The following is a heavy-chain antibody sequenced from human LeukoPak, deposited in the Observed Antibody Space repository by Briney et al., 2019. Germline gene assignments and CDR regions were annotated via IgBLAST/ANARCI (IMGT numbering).Heavy chain of an antibody. D-gene: IGHD3-10*01. CDR2: MNPNSDNT. Sequence: ASVKVSCKASGYTFTSYDINWVRQATGQGLEWMGWMNPNSDNTGYAQKFQGRVTMTRNTSISTAYMELSSLRSEDTAVYYCARSGRLALYYYYGMDVWGQGTTVTVSS. J-gene: IGHJ6*02. CDR3: ARSGRLALYYYYGMDV. CDR1: GYTFTSYD. V-gene: IGHV1-8*01.